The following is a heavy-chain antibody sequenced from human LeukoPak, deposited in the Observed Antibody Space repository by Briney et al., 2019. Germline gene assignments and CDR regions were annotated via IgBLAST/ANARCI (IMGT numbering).Heavy chain of an antibody. CDR3: AREPTYSSSWSTSCDY. D-gene: IGHD6-13*01. CDR1: GFTFISNS. V-gene: IGHV3-21*01. J-gene: IGHJ4*02. Sequence: GSLRLSWAASGFTFISNSMNWFGRAQGRGLEWVSSFSSSSSYIYYADSVKGRFTISRDNAKNSLYLQMNSLRAEDTAVYYCAREPTYSSSWSTSCDYWGQGTLVTVSS. CDR2: FSSSSSYI.